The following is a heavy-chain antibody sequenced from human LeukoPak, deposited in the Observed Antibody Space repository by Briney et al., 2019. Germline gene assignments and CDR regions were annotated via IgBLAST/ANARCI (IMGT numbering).Heavy chain of an antibody. CDR1: GFAFSSYA. D-gene: IGHD6-13*01. CDR2: ISYDGSNK. Sequence: GRSLRLSCAASGFAFSSYAMRWVRQAPGKGLEWVAVISYDGSNKYYADSVKGRFTISRDNSKNTLYLQMNSLRAEDTAVYYCARGPTGSWYGDYWGQGTLVTVSS. J-gene: IGHJ4*02. CDR3: ARGPTGSWYGDY. V-gene: IGHV3-30-3*01.